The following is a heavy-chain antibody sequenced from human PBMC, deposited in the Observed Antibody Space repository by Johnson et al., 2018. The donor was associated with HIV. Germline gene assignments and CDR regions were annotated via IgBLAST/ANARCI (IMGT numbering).Heavy chain of an antibody. D-gene: IGHD2-8*02. J-gene: IGHJ3*02. CDR2: IWYDGSNK. CDR1: GFTFSSYG. Sequence: QMQLVESGGGVVQPGRSLRLSCAASGFTFSSYGMHWVRQAPGKGLEWVAVIWYDGSNKYYADSVKGRFTISRDTSKNTLYLQMNSLRAEETAVYYCAKSGPRAFDIWGQGTMVTVSS. V-gene: IGHV3-33*03. CDR3: AKSGPRAFDI.